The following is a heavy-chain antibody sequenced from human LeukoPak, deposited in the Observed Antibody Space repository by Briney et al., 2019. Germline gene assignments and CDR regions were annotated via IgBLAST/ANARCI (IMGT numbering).Heavy chain of an antibody. Sequence: SQTLSLTCTVSGGSISSGDYYWSWIRQPPGTGLEWIGYIYYSGSTYYNPSLKSRVTISVDKSKNQFSLKLSSVTAADAAVYYCARGRVSSLWDYYYYGMDVWGQGTTVTVSS. CDR1: GGSISSGDYY. D-gene: IGHD1-26*01. V-gene: IGHV4-30-4*01. CDR2: IYYSGST. CDR3: ARGRVSSLWDYYYYGMDV. J-gene: IGHJ6*02.